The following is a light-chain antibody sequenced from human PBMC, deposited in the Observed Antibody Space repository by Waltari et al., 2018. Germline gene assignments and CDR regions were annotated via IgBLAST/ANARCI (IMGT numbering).Light chain of an antibody. CDR3: QQYEDWPRHS. CDR2: VAY. J-gene: IGKJ4*01. CDR1: QNVGTS. Sequence: EIVVTQSPATLSVSPGERVPLSCRASQNVGTSLAGYQQKPGQTPRLLIFVAYSRASGVPARFSGSGSGTDFTLAISSLQSEDFAVYYCQQYEDWPRHSFGGGTKVQIE. V-gene: IGKV3-15*01.